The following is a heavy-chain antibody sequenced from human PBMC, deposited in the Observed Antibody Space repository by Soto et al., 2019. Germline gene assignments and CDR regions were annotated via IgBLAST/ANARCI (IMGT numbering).Heavy chain of an antibody. CDR3: AKVQSSWLEGRFDP. CDR2: ISSSGTNT. CDR1: GFTFSKSV. J-gene: IGHJ5*02. Sequence: EGQLLESGGGSVQPGGSLRLSCAASGFTFSKSVMTWVRQAPGKGLEWVSSISSSGTNTYYADSVKGRFTISRDNSKNTVYLQVSSPRIEDTAVYYCAKVQSSWLEGRFDPWGQGTLVTVSS. D-gene: IGHD5-18*01. V-gene: IGHV3-23*01.